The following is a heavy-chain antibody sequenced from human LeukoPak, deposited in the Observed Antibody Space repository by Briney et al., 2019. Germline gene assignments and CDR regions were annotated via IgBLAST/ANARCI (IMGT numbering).Heavy chain of an antibody. J-gene: IGHJ3*02. Sequence: GGSLRLSCAASGFTFSSYAMSWVRQAPGKGLEWVSAISGSGGSTYYADSVKGRFTISRDNSKNTLYLQMNSLRAEDTAVYYCAKPGGDGSGSYYTINDAFDIWGQGTMVTVSS. CDR3: AKPGGDGSGSYYTINDAFDI. V-gene: IGHV3-23*01. CDR2: ISGSGGST. D-gene: IGHD3-10*01. CDR1: GFTFSSYA.